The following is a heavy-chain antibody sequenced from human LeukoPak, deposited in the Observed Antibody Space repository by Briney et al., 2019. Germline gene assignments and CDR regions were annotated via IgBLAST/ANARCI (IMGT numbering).Heavy chain of an antibody. CDR1: GGSISSYY. CDR2: IYYSGST. J-gene: IGHJ4*02. Sequence: SETLSLTCTVSGGSISSYYWSWIRQPPGKGLEWIGYIYYSGSTNYNPSLKSRVTISVDTSKNQFSLKLSSVTAADTAVYYCARDLVLDYWGQGTLVTVSS. CDR3: ARDLVLDY. D-gene: IGHD2-2*01. V-gene: IGHV4-59*01.